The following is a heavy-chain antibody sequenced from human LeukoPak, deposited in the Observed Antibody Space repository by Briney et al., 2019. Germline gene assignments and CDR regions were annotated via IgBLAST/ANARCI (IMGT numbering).Heavy chain of an antibody. CDR3: AREPWVPPYYYFGMDV. CDR1: GFTFSSYS. Sequence: GGSLRLSCAASGFTFSSYSMNWVRQAPGKGLEWVSSISSSSSYIYYADSVKGRFTISRDNAKNSLYLQMNSLRAEDTAVYYCAREPWVPPYYYFGMDVWGQGTTVTVSS. J-gene: IGHJ6*02. CDR2: ISSSSSYI. D-gene: IGHD1-26*01. V-gene: IGHV3-21*01.